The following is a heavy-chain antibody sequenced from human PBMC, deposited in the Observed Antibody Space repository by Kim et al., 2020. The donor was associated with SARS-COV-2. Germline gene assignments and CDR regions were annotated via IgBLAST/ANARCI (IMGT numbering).Heavy chain of an antibody. V-gene: IGHV4-59*13. J-gene: IGHJ6*02. Sequence: SETLSLTCTVSGGSISSYYWSWIRQPPGKGLEWIGYIYYSGSTNYNPSLKSRVTISVDTSKNQFSLKLSSVTAADTAVYYCARGSRPPTYYYGMDVWGQGTTVTVSS. CDR3: ARGSRPPTYYYGMDV. CDR2: IYYSGST. CDR1: GGSISSYY.